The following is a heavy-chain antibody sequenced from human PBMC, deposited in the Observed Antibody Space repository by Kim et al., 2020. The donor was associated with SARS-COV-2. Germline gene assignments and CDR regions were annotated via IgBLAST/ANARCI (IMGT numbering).Heavy chain of an antibody. Sequence: ASVKVSCKASGYTFTSYGISWVRQAPGQGLEWMGWISAYNGNTNYAQKLQGRVTMTTDTSTSTAYMELRSLRSDDTAVYYCARNGGYYDSSGYSPYFDYWGQGTLVTVSS. V-gene: IGHV1-18*01. D-gene: IGHD3-22*01. J-gene: IGHJ4*02. CDR1: GYTFTSYG. CDR3: ARNGGYYDSSGYSPYFDY. CDR2: ISAYNGNT.